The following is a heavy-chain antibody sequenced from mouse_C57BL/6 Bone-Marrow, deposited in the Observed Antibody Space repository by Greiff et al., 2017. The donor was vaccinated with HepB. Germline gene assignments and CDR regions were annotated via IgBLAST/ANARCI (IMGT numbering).Heavy chain of an antibody. CDR2: INPNNGGA. V-gene: IGHV1-22*01. CDR1: GYTFTDYN. Sequence: VQLQQSGPELVKPGASVKMSCKASGYTFTDYNMHWVKQSHGKSLEWIGYINPNNGGASYNQKFKGKATLTVNKSSSTVYMELRSLTSEDSAVYYCARPPQYYGSSPWYFDVWGTGTTVTVSS. J-gene: IGHJ1*03. CDR3: ARPPQYYGSSPWYFDV. D-gene: IGHD1-1*01.